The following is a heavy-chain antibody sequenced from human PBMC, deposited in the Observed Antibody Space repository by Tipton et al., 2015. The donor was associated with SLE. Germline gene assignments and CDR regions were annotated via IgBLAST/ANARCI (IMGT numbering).Heavy chain of an antibody. V-gene: IGHV3-30*14. Sequence: SLRLSCVASGFTFNSYPMHWVRQAPGKGLEWVTCISHDGSKKHYADSVKGRFTVSRDNSKNTLDLQMNSLRAEDTAVYYCGRDTVVGEDWGQGALVTVSS. J-gene: IGHJ4*02. CDR1: GFTFNSYP. D-gene: IGHD3-3*01. CDR3: GRDTVVGED. CDR2: ISHDGSKK.